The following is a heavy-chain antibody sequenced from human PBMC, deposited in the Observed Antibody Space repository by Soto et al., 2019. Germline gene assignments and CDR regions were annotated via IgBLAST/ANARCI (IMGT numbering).Heavy chain of an antibody. CDR3: ARASFTTIPMDV. V-gene: IGHV4-59*01. CDR1: GDSMSNYY. J-gene: IGHJ6*02. Sequence: SETLSLTCNVSGDSMSNYYWTWIRQPPGKGLEWIGYIYYTGTTNYNTFLKSRVTISLDTSKNQFSLKLTSVTAADTAVYYCARASFTTIPMDVWGQGTTVTVSS. D-gene: IGHD1-26*01. CDR2: IYYTGTT.